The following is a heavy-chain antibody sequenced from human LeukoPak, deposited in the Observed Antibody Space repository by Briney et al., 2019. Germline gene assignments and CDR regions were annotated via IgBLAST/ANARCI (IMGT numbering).Heavy chain of an antibody. CDR1: GFTFSSYS. V-gene: IGHV3-64*01. CDR3: ARESGGGRVRYSFGNHFDY. CDR2: ISSNGGST. Sequence: GGSLRLSCAASGFTFSSYSMNWVRQAPGKGLEYVSAISSNGGSTYYANSVKGRFTISRDNSKNTLYLQMGSLRAEDMAVYYCARESGGGRVRYSFGNHFDYWGQGTLVTVSS. J-gene: IGHJ4*02. D-gene: IGHD3-9*01.